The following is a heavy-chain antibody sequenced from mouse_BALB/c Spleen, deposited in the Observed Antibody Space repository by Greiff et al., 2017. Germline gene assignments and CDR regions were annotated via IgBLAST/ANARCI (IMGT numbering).Heavy chain of an antibody. CDR3: ARKGTGTDYYAMDY. Sequence: EVKLMESGGDLVKPGGSLKLSCAASGFTFSSYGMSWVRQTPDKRLEWVATISSGGSYTYYPDSVKGRFTISRDNAKNTLYLQMSSLKSEDTAMYYCARKGTGTDYYAMDYWGQGTSVTVSS. CDR2: ISSGGSYT. D-gene: IGHD4-1*01. V-gene: IGHV5-6*01. J-gene: IGHJ4*01. CDR1: GFTFSSYG.